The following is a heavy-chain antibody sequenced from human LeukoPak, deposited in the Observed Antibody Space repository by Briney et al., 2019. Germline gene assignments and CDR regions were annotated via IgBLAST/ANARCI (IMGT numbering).Heavy chain of an antibody. V-gene: IGHV4-39*01. CDR1: GDSISSSNW. CDR3: ARMFRGVSKNEFEGADY. J-gene: IGHJ4*02. Sequence: SGTLSLTCTVSGDSISSSNWWSWIRQSPGKGLEWIGSIYHSGSTYYNPSLKSRVTISVDTSKNQFSLKLSSVTASDTAVIYCARMFRGVSKNEFEGADYWGQGTLVTVSS. D-gene: IGHD3-10*01. CDR2: IYHSGST.